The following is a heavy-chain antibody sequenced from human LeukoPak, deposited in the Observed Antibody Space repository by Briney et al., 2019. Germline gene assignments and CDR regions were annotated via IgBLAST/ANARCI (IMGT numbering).Heavy chain of an antibody. CDR1: GFTFSSCA. J-gene: IGHJ6*02. Sequence: GGSLRLSCAASGFTFSSCAMSWVRQAPGKGLEWVSAISGSGGSTYYADSVKGRFTISRDNSKNTLYLQMNSLRAEDTAVYYCGLSGSSVYYYYGMDVWGQGTTVTVSS. D-gene: IGHD1-26*01. CDR3: GLSGSSVYYYYGMDV. CDR2: ISGSGGST. V-gene: IGHV3-23*01.